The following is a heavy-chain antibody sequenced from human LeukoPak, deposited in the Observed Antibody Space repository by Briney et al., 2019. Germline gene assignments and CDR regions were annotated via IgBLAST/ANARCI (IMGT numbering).Heavy chain of an antibody. D-gene: IGHD1-14*01. J-gene: IGHJ4*02. CDR1: RFTFSTYA. CDR3: ANYRKPQGLDY. Sequence: GGSLSLSCAVSRFTFSTYAMSWVRPAPGQGLEWVSAISANGADKYYADSVKGRFTISRDNSKNTLFLQMTSLRVEDTAVYYCANYRKPQGLDYWGQGTLVTVSS. V-gene: IGHV3-23*01. CDR2: ISANGADK.